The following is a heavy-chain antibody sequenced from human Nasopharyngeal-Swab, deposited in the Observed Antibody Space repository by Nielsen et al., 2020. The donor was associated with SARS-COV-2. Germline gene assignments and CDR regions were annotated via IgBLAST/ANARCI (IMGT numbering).Heavy chain of an antibody. CDR3: ARDVDGILNWFDP. CDR2: IYSGGST. V-gene: IGHV3-53*01. J-gene: IGHJ5*02. Sequence: VRQAPGKGLEWVSVIYSGGSTYYADSVKGRFTISRDNSKNTLYLQMNSLRAEDTAVYYCARDVDGILNWFDPWGQGTLVTVSS. D-gene: IGHD5-12*01.